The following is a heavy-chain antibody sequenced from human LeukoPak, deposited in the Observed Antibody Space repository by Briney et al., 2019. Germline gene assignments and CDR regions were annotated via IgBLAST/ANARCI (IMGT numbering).Heavy chain of an antibody. V-gene: IGHV3-23*01. Sequence: GGSLRLSCAASGFTFSSYAMSWVRPAPGKGLEWVSAISGSGGSTYYAYSVKGRFIISRDNSKNTLYLQINRLRAEDTAVYYCAKPYYDFWSGYSARDYWGQGTLVTVSS. CDR1: GFTFSSYA. CDR3: AKPYYDFWSGYSARDY. CDR2: ISGSGGST. J-gene: IGHJ4*02. D-gene: IGHD3-3*01.